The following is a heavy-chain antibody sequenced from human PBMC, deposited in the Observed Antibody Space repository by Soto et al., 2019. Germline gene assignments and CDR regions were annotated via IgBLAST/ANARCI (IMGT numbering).Heavy chain of an antibody. V-gene: IGHV4-4*02. D-gene: IGHD4-17*01. CDR2: IYDSGST. CDR3: ARLRPRRWVESYFDY. CDR1: SGSISSSNW. Sequence: SETLSLTCAVSSGSISSSNWWRWVRQPPAEGLEWIGDIYDSGSTNYNPSLQSRLTMSVDTSKNQFSLRLTSVTAADTALYYCARLRPRRWVESYFDYWGQGTVVTVSS. J-gene: IGHJ4*02.